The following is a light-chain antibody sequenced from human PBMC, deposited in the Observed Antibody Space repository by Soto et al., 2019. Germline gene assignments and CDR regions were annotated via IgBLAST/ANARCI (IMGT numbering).Light chain of an antibody. CDR1: NIGSKS. CDR2: DDS. Sequence: SYALTQPPSVSVAPGQTATITCGGSNIGSKSVHWYQQKPGQAPVLVVFDDSDRPSGIPGRFSGSNFGETATLTISGVEAGDEADYYCQVWDRSSDHWVFGGGTKATVL. CDR3: QVWDRSSDHWV. V-gene: IGLV3-21*02. J-gene: IGLJ3*02.